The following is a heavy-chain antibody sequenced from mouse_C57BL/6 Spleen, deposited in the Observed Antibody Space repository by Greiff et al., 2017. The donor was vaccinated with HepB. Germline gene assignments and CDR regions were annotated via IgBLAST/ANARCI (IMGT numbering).Heavy chain of an antibody. CDR1: GYAFSSSW. CDR2: IYPGDGDT. D-gene: IGHD2-4*01. V-gene: IGHV1-82*01. Sequence: VQLQQSGPELVKPGASVKISCKASGYAFSSSWMNWVKQRPGKGLEWIGRIYPGDGDTNYNGKFKGKATLTADKSSSTAYMQLSSLTSEDSAVYFCARSLDYGGYFDVWGTGTTVTVSS. CDR3: ARSLDYGGYFDV. J-gene: IGHJ1*03.